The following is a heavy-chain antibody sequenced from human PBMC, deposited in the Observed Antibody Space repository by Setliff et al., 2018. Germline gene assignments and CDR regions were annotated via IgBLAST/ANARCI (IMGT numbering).Heavy chain of an antibody. J-gene: IGHJ4*02. CDR3: AGSLGGFDY. CDR1: GGSFSGYY. Sequence: PSETLSLTCAVYGGSFSGYYWSWIRQPPGKGLEWIGEINHSGSTNHNPSLKSRVTISVDTSKNQFSLKLSSVTAADTAVYYCAGSLGGFDYWGQGTLVTVSS. CDR2: INHSGST. V-gene: IGHV4-34*01. D-gene: IGHD3-16*01.